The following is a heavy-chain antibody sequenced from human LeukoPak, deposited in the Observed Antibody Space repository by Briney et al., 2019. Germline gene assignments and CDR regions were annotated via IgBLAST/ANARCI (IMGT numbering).Heavy chain of an antibody. J-gene: IGHJ6*03. CDR3: ARDTYYDFWSGPLDYMDV. D-gene: IGHD3-3*01. Sequence: ASVKVSCKASGYTFTSYYMHWVRQAPGQGLEWMGWINPNSGGTNYAQKFQGRVTMTRDTSISTAYMELSRLRSDDTAVYYCARDTYYDFWSGPLDYMDVWGKGTTVTVSS. V-gene: IGHV1-2*02. CDR1: GYTFTSYY. CDR2: INPNSGGT.